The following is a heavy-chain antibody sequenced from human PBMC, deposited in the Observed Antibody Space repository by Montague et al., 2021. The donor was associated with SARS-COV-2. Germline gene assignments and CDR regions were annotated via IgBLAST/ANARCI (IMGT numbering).Heavy chain of an antibody. D-gene: IGHD2-15*01. J-gene: IGHJ6*02. CDR3: ASHCGGGRCYFGMDV. CDR2: ISHGGGT. CDR1: GGSFSSY. Sequence: SETLSLTCDVYGGSFSSYWSRIRQPPGRGLEWVGQISHGGGTNYXPSLKSRVTISVDTSKNQVSLKLSSVTAADTAVYYCASHCGGGRCYFGMDVWGQGTPVTVSS. V-gene: IGHV4-34*01.